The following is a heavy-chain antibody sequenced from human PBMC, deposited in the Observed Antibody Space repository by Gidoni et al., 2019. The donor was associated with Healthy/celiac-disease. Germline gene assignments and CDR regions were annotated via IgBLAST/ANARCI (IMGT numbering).Heavy chain of an antibody. J-gene: IGHJ6*02. CDR2: ISSSSSYI. V-gene: IGHV3-21*01. Sequence: EVQLVESGGGLVKLGWSLTLSCAASGCTFSSYSMNWVRQDPGKGLEWVSSISSSSSYIYYADSVKGRFTISRDNAKNSLYLQMNSLRAEETAVYYCARDSFVDVWGQGTTVTVSS. CDR1: GCTFSSYS. CDR3: ARDSFVDV. D-gene: IGHD2-15*01.